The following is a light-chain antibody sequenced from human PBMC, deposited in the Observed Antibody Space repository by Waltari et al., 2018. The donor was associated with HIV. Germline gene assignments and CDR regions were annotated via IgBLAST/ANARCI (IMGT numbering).Light chain of an antibody. CDR3: HQFGSSTSYT. CDR2: DAS. J-gene: IGKJ2*01. CDR1: QTVSNNY. Sequence: EIVLTQSPGTLSLSPGERATLSCGASQTVSNNYLAWYQQKPGLAPRLLIYDASSRAAGVPDRFSGSGSGTNFTLTISRLEPEDFAVYYCHQFGSSTSYTFGQGTKVEIK. V-gene: IGKV3D-20*01.